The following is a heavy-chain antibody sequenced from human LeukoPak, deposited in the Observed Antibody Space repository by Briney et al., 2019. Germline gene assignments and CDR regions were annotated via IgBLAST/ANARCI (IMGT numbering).Heavy chain of an antibody. Sequence: GGTLRLSCAASGFTFSNHGMNWVRQAPGKGLEWVSGISPSGDITYYADSVKGRFTISRDNSKSTLSLQMNSLRAEDTAIYYCATYRQVLLPLESWGQGTLVTVSS. D-gene: IGHD2-8*02. CDR2: ISPSGDIT. V-gene: IGHV3-23*01. CDR3: ATYRQVLLPLES. CDR1: GFTFSNHG. J-gene: IGHJ4*02.